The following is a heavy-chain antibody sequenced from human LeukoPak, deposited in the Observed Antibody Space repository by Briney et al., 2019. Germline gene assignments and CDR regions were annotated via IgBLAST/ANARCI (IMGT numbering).Heavy chain of an antibody. CDR2: ISGDGVST. CDR1: GFTLDDYA. Sequence: GGSLRLSCVGSGFTLDDYALHWVRQAPEKGLEWVSLISGDGVSTFYAGSVKGRFSISRDNSKNSLYLEMNSLRTEDAAMYYCAKESGKFDYWGQGTLVAVSS. V-gene: IGHV3-43*02. CDR3: AKESGKFDY. J-gene: IGHJ4*02.